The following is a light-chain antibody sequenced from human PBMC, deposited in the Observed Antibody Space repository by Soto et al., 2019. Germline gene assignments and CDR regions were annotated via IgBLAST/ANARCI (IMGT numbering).Light chain of an antibody. Sequence: QSALTQPASVSGSPGQSITISCTGTSSDVGGYNYVSWYQQHPGKAPKLMIYDVGNRPSRVSNRFSGSKSGNTASLTISGLQAEDEADYYCSSYASSSSVVFGGGTKLTVL. CDR3: SSYASSSSVV. V-gene: IGLV2-14*01. J-gene: IGLJ2*01. CDR1: SSDVGGYNY. CDR2: DVG.